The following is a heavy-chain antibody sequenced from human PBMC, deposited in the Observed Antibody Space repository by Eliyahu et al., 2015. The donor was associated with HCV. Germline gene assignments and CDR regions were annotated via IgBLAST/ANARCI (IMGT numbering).Heavy chain of an antibody. Sequence: QVQLVQSGAEVEXPGASVKVSCKASGYSFTDYYIHWVRQAPGQGLEWMGRINPKSGDADYAQKFQGRVTMTRDTSIRTAYMEMSRLRSDDTALYFCAKAPPGYFFEYWGQGTLVSVSS. V-gene: IGHV1-2*06. J-gene: IGHJ4*02. CDR2: INPKSGDA. CDR1: GYSFTDYY. CDR3: AKAPPGYFFEY.